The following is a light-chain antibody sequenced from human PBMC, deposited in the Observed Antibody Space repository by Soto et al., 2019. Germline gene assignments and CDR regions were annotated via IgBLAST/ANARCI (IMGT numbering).Light chain of an antibody. Sequence: TQFPSTVSVSPGERDTLSCRATQSPRSNLAWYQQKPGQAPRLLIYAASTRVIGIPARFSGSGSGTDFTLTISSLEPEDFGVYYCQPRWPWPSNTFGQGTRLEIK. CDR2: AAS. J-gene: IGKJ5*01. V-gene: IGKV3-11*01. CDR1: QSPRSN. CDR3: QPRWPWPSNT.